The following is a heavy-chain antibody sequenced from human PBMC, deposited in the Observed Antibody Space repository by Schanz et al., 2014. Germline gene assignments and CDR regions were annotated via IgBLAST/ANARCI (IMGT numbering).Heavy chain of an antibody. CDR2: IKSKTDGGTT. V-gene: IGHV3-15*01. J-gene: IGHJ4*02. Sequence: EVQLVESGGGFVQPGGSLRLSCAASGFTFSDSWMHWVRQAPGKGLEWVGRIKSKTDGGTTDYAAPVKGRFTISRDDSKNTLYLQMNSLKTEDTAVYYCTTDSRTKLRHFDWLLRFDYWGQGTLVTVSS. D-gene: IGHD3-9*01. CDR1: GFTFSDSW. CDR3: TTDSRTKLRHFDWLLRFDY.